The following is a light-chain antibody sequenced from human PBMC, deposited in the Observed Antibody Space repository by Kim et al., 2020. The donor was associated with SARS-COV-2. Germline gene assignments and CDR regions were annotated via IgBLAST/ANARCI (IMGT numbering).Light chain of an antibody. Sequence: QSVLTQPPSASGTPGQRVTISCSGSTSNIGVNAVNWYQHLPGTAPKVLIYTNNQRPSGVPDRFSGSKSGTSASLAISGLQSEDEADYYCAVWDDSLNGLVFGTGTKVTVL. CDR1: TSNIGVNA. CDR2: TNN. V-gene: IGLV1-44*01. CDR3: AVWDDSLNGLV. J-gene: IGLJ1*01.